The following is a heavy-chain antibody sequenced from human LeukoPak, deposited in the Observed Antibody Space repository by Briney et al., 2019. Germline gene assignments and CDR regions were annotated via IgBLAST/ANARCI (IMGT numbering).Heavy chain of an antibody. V-gene: IGHV3-23*01. CDR2: ISGSGGST. CDR1: GFTFSSYA. CDR3: AKERRGENVWGSYRDAFDM. J-gene: IGHJ3*02. D-gene: IGHD3-16*02. Sequence: PGGSLRLSCAASGFTFSSYAMTWVPQAPGKGLEWVSGISGSGGSTYYADSVKGRFTISRDNSKNTLYLQMNSLRAEDTAVYYCAKERRGENVWGSYRDAFDMWGQGTMVTVSS.